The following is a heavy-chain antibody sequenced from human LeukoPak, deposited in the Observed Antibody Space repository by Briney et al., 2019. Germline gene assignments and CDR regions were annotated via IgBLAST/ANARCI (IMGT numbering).Heavy chain of an antibody. CDR3: ARGRVGDGYNLVDY. CDR2: IYYSGST. D-gene: IGHD5-24*01. J-gene: IGHJ4*02. CDR1: GGSISSSSYY. Sequence: SETLSLTCTVSGGSISSSSYYWGWIRQPPGKGLEWIGSIYYSGSTYYNPSLKSRVTISVDTSKNQFSLKLSSVTAADTAVYYCARGRVGDGYNLVDYWGQGTLVTVSP. V-gene: IGHV4-39*07.